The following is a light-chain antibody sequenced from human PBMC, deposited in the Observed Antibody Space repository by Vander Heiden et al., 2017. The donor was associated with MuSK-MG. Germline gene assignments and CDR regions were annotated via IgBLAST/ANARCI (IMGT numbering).Light chain of an antibody. CDR2: GAS. V-gene: IGKV3-15*01. Sequence: EMVMTQSPATLSVSPGERATLSCRASQSVGSNLAWYQQKPGQAPRLLIYGASTRAPGIPARFRGRGSGTEFPLTISSLQFEDFAVYYCQQDNNWPYTFGQGTKLEI. CDR3: QQDNNWPYT. J-gene: IGKJ2*01. CDR1: QSVGSN.